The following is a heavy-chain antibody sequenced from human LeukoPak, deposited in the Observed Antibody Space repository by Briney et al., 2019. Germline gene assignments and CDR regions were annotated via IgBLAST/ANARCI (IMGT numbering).Heavy chain of an antibody. CDR2: INPSGDNT. J-gene: IGHJ4*02. Sequence: ASVKVSCKASGYTFTSNYIHWVRQVPGQGLEWMGTINPSGDNTNYAQKFQGRVTMTRDTSTSTVYMELTSLRSDDTAVYYCARDYYVSETYSYFDYWGQGTLVTVSS. V-gene: IGHV1-46*01. CDR1: GYTFTSNY. D-gene: IGHD3-10*01. CDR3: ARDYYVSETYSYFDY.